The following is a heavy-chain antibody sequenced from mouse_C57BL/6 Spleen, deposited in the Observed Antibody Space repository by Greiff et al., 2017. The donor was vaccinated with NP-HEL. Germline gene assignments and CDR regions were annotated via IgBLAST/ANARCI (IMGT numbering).Heavy chain of an antibody. Sequence: QVQLQQSGPELVKPGASVKLSCKASGYTFTSYDINWVKQRPGQGLEWIGWIYPRDGSTKYNEKFKGKATWTVDTSSSTAYIELHSLTSEDSAVYFCARKGTGTGFAYWGQGTLVTVSA. J-gene: IGHJ3*01. V-gene: IGHV1-85*01. CDR3: ARKGTGTGFAY. CDR1: GYTFTSYD. D-gene: IGHD4-1*01. CDR2: IYPRDGST.